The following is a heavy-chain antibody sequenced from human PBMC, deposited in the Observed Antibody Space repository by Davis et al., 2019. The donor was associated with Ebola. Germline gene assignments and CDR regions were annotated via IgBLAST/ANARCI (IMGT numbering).Heavy chain of an antibody. CDR1: GYTFSGYA. J-gene: IGHJ5*02. D-gene: IGHD4-17*01. CDR3: ARDATTVTTIWFDP. V-gene: IGHV1-18*01. Sequence: ASVQVSCKTSGYTFSGYAISWVRQAPGQGLEWIGRINAYNGHTHYAQKFQGRVTVSTDTSTSTAYMELRSLRSDDTALYYCARDATTVTTIWFDPWGQGTLVTVSS. CDR2: INAYNGHT.